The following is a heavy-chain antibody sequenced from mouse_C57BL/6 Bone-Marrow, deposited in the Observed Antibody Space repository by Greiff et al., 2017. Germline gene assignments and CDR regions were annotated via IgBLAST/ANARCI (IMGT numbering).Heavy chain of an antibody. D-gene: IGHD2-5*01. J-gene: IGHJ1*03. CDR2: ISDGGSYT. V-gene: IGHV5-4*03. CDR1: GFTFSSYA. Sequence: EVMLVESGGGLVKPGGSLKLSCAASGFTFSSYAMSWVRQTPEKRLEWVATISDGGSYTYYPDNVKGRFTISRDTAKNNLYLQMSHLKSEDTAMYYCARGNYSNSRTWYFDVWGTGTTVTVSS. CDR3: ARGNYSNSRTWYFDV.